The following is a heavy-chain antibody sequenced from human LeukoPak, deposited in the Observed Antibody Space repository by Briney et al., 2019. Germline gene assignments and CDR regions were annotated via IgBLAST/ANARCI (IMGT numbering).Heavy chain of an antibody. J-gene: IGHJ4*02. V-gene: IGHV3-48*03. CDR2: IGSSGSII. CDR3: ARDNFLQAHTGYFDY. CDR1: GLTFSNFE. Sequence: PGGSLRLSCAASGLTFSNFEMNWVRQAPGKGLEWLSYIGSSGSIIYYAGSVRGRFTISRDNAQNSLYLQMNSLRAEDTAVYYCARDNFLQAHTGYFDYWGQGTLVTVSS. D-gene: IGHD2/OR15-2a*01.